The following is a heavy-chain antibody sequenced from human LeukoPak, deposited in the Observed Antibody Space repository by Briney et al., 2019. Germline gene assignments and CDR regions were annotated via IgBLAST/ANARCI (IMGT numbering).Heavy chain of an antibody. CDR3: ASTHDTANDY. CDR1: GGSFSGYY. V-gene: IGHV4-34*01. Sequence: PSETLSLTCAVYGGSFSGYYWSWIRQPPGKGLEWIGEINHSGGTNYNPSLKSRVTISVDTSKNQFSLKLSSVTAADTAVYYCASTHDTANDYWGQGTLVTVSS. CDR2: INHSGGT. D-gene: IGHD5-18*01. J-gene: IGHJ4*02.